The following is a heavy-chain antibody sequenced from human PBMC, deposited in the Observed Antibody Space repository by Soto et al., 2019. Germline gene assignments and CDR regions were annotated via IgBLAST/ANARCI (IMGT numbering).Heavy chain of an antibody. CDR3: ARDGGIVVVVAATFDF. Sequence: QVQLVESGGGVVQPGRSLRLSCAASGFTFSSYAMHWVRQAPGKGLEWVAVISYDGSNKYYADSVKGRFTISRDNSKNTLYLQMNRLIAEDTAFYYCARDGGIVVVVAATFDFWGQGTLVTVSS. CDR1: GFTFSSYA. D-gene: IGHD2-15*01. V-gene: IGHV3-30-3*01. J-gene: IGHJ4*02. CDR2: ISYDGSNK.